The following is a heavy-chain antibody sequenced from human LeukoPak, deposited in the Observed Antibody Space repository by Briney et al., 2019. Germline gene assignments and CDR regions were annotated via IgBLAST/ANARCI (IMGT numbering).Heavy chain of an antibody. CDR2: IYYSGST. J-gene: IGHJ6*02. CDR1: GGSISSGGYY. CDR3: ARDYCGGGCYVGYGMDV. Sequence: SETLSLTCTVSGGSISSGGYYWSWIRQHPGKGLEWIGYIYYSGSTYYNPSLKSRVTISVDTSKNQFSLKLSSVTAADTAVYYCARDYCGGGCYVGYGMDVWGQGTTVTVSS. D-gene: IGHD2-21*02. V-gene: IGHV4-31*03.